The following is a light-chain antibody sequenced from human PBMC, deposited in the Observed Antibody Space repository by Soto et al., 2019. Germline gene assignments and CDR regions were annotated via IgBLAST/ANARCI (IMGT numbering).Light chain of an antibody. V-gene: IGLV2-11*01. Sequence: QSALTQPRSVSGSPGQPVTISCTGTSSDIGNYNYVSWYQQHPGKAPKVTIYDVNKRPSGVPGRFSGSKSGNTASLTISGLQAEDEADYYCCSYAGNYTYVCGTGTKLTVL. CDR1: SSDIGNYNY. CDR2: DVN. CDR3: CSYAGNYTYV. J-gene: IGLJ1*01.